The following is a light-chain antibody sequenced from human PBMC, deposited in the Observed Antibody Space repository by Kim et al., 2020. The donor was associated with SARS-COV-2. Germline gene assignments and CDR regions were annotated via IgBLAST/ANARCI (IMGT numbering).Light chain of an antibody. Sequence: PGKTARIPCGGNNIGSKSVPWYQQKPGQAPVLVIYYDSDRPSGIPERFSGSNSGNTATLTISRVEAGDEADYYCQVWDSSSDHWVFGGGTQLTVL. CDR3: QVWDSSSDHWV. V-gene: IGLV3-21*04. J-gene: IGLJ3*02. CDR2: YDS. CDR1: NIGSKS.